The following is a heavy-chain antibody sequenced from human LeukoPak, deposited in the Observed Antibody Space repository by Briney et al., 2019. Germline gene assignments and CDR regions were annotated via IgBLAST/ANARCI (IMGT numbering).Heavy chain of an antibody. CDR3: TTDLIHSGSFPDRESFDY. J-gene: IGHJ4*02. Sequence: GGSLRLSCAASGFTFDNYGMSWVRLAPGKGLEWVSGINWNGGSIGYAHSVKGRFTISRDNAKNSLYLQMNSLKTEDTAVYYCTTDLIHSGSFPDRESFDYWGQGTLVTVSS. V-gene: IGHV3-20*04. D-gene: IGHD1-26*01. CDR2: INWNGGSI. CDR1: GFTFDNYG.